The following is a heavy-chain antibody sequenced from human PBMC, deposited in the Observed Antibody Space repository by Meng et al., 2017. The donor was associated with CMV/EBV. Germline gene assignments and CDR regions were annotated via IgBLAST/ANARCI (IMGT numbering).Heavy chain of an antibody. CDR3: ARGGSLNYYDSSGSDAFDI. Sequence: GGSLRLSCAASGFTFDDYAMHWVRQAPGKGLEWVSGISWNSGSIGYADSVKGRFTISRDNAKNSLYLQMNSLRAEDMALYYCARGGSLNYYDSSGSDAFDIWGQGTMVTV. D-gene: IGHD3-22*01. J-gene: IGHJ3*02. CDR1: GFTFDDYA. V-gene: IGHV3-9*03. CDR2: ISWNSGSI.